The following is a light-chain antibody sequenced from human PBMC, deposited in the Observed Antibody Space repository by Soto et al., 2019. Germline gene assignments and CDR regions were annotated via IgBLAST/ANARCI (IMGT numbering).Light chain of an antibody. J-gene: IGLJ1*01. CDR1: SSDVGGYNS. Sequence: QSALTQPASVSGSPGQSITISCTGTSSDVGGYNSVSWYQQHPGKAPKLMIFDVSSRPSGVSNRFSGSKSGNTASLTISGLQAEDEADYYCCSYTSGSTLYVFGTGTTVTVL. CDR2: DVS. CDR3: CSYTSGSTLYV. V-gene: IGLV2-14*01.